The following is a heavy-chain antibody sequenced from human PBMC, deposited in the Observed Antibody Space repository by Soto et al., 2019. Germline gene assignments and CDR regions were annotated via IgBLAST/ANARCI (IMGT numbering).Heavy chain of an antibody. CDR2: ISGSGGST. J-gene: IGHJ4*02. V-gene: IGHV3-23*01. D-gene: IGHD6-13*01. CDR1: GFTFNTYA. Sequence: QPGGSLRLSCAASGFTFNTYAMSWVRQAPGKGLEWVSAISGSGGSTYYADSVKDRFTISRDNSKNTLYVQMNSLRAEDTAVYYCAKGRSTATGTFDYWGQGTLVTVSS. CDR3: AKGRSTATGTFDY.